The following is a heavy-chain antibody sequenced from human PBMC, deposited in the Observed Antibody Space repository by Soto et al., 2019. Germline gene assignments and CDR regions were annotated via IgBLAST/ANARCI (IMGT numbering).Heavy chain of an antibody. J-gene: IGHJ5*02. CDR1: GGTFSSYA. Sequence: SVKVSCKASGGTFSSYAISWVRQAPGQGLEWMGGIIPIFGTANYAQKFQGRVTITADESTSTAYMELSSLRSEDTAVYYCARRGLNCSGGSCTPPWFDPWGQRTLVTVSS. D-gene: IGHD2-15*01. CDR2: IIPIFGTA. V-gene: IGHV1-69*13. CDR3: ARRGLNCSGGSCTPPWFDP.